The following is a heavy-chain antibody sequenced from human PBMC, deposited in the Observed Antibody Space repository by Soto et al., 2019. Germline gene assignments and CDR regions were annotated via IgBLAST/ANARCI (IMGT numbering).Heavy chain of an antibody. V-gene: IGHV3-23*01. Sequence: PGGSLRLSCATSGFTFSTYAMSWVRQAPGKGLEWVSVIGGNGGDTYYADSVKGRLTISRDRSKNTLYLQMHSLRAEDTAVYYCAKHYYDSSSYYLYFDYWGQGTLVTVSS. CDR3: AKHYYDSSSYYLYFDY. CDR1: GFTFSTYA. D-gene: IGHD3-22*01. CDR2: IGGNGGDT. J-gene: IGHJ4*02.